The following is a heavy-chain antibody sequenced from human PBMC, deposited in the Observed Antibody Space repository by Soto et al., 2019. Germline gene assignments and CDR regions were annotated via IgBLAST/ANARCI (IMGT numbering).Heavy chain of an antibody. V-gene: IGHV1-69*05. CDR3: ARASVSSSWPHFDY. Sequence: GASVKGACKASGGIFSSYAISWVRQAPGQGLEWMGGIIPIFGTGDSVKGRFTISRDNSKNTLYLQMNSLRAEDTAVYYCARASVSSSWPHFDYWGQGTLVTVSS. CDR2: IIPIFGTG. D-gene: IGHD6-13*01. J-gene: IGHJ4*02. CDR1: GGIFSSYA.